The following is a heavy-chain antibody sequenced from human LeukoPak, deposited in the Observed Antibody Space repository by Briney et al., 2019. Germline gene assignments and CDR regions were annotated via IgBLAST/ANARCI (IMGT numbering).Heavy chain of an antibody. CDR3: AKDIVVVTAGSNAFDI. CDR1: GFTFSSYA. J-gene: IGHJ3*02. D-gene: IGHD2-21*02. Sequence: GGSLRLSCAASGFTFSSYAMSSVRQAPGKGLEGVSSISGSGDNTYYAGSVKGRFTISRDNSKNTVYLQMNSLRAEDTAVYYCAKDIVVVTAGSNAFDIWGQGTMVTVSS. V-gene: IGHV3-23*01. CDR2: ISGSGDNT.